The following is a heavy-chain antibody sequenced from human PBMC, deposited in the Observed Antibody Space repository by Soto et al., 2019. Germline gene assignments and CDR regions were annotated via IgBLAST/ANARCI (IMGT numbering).Heavy chain of an antibody. CDR1: GFTFSNYW. D-gene: IGHD3-22*01. CDR2: ISGDGSTT. CDR3: VRADQGVLYDV. J-gene: IGHJ4*02. Sequence: GGSLRLSCVASGFTFSNYWMHWVRQAPGKGLVWVSRISGDGSTTNFAGSVKGRFAISRDNAKNALYLQMDSLRADVTAVYYCVRADQGVLYDVCGQGALVSVSS. V-gene: IGHV3-74*01.